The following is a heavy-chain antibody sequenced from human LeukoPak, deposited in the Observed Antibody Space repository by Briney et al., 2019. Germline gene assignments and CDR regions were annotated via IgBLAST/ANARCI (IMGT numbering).Heavy chain of an antibody. CDR1: GFTFSSYG. J-gene: IGHJ4*02. CDR2: ISYDGSNK. Sequence: PGGSLRLSCAASGFTFSSYGMHQVRQAPRKGLEWVAVISYDGSNKYYADSVKGRFTISRDNSKNTLYLQMNSLRAEDTAVYYCAKIGHVNYWGQGTLVTVSS. V-gene: IGHV3-30*18. CDR3: AKIGHVNY.